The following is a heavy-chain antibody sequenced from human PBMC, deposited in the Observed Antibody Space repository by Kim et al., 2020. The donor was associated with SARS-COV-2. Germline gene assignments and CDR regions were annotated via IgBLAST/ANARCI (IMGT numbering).Heavy chain of an antibody. Sequence: GGSLRLSCAASGFTFSSYAMNWVRQAPGKGLEWVSAISGSSGSIYYADSVKGRFTISRDNSKNTLYLQMNSLRAEDTAVYYCAKDQRLLWFGELSYYYYGMDVWGQGTTVTVSS. J-gene: IGHJ6*02. CDR2: ISGSSGSI. V-gene: IGHV3-23*01. D-gene: IGHD3-10*01. CDR1: GFTFSSYA. CDR3: AKDQRLLWFGELSYYYYGMDV.